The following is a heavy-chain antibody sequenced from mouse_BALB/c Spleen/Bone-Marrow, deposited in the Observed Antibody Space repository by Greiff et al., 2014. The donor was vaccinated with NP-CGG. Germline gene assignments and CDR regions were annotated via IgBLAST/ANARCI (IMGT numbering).Heavy chain of an antibody. D-gene: IGHD1-1*01. CDR2: IDPANGNT. V-gene: IGHV14-3*02. Sequence: EVQLQQSGAELVKPGASVKLSCTASGFNIKDTYMHWVKQRPEQGLEWIGRIDPANGNTKYDPTFQGKATITADTSSNTAYLQLSSLTSEDTAVYCCASYYYGSSLFAYWGQGTLVTVSA. CDR3: ASYYYGSSLFAY. J-gene: IGHJ3*01. CDR1: GFNIKDTY.